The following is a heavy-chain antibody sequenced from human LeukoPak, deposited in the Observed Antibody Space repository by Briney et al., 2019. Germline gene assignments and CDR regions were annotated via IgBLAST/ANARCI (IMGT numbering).Heavy chain of an antibody. J-gene: IGHJ5*02. CDR2: INHSGST. V-gene: IGHV4-34*01. CDR3: ARAQGSGWHRFHWFDP. Sequence: SETLSLTCAVYGGSFSGYYWSWIRQPPGKGLEWIGEINHSGSTNYNPSLKSRVTISVDTSKNQFSLKLSSVTAADTAVYYYARAQGSGWHRFHWFDPWGQGTLVTVSS. CDR1: GGSFSGYY. D-gene: IGHD6-19*01.